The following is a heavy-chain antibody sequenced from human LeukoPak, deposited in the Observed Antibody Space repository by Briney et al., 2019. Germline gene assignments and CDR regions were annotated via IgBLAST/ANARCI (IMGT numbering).Heavy chain of an antibody. J-gene: IGHJ4*02. V-gene: IGHV3-66*01. D-gene: IGHD6-6*01. CDR2: IYSGGST. CDR1: GFTVSSNY. CDR3: ARAPLYSSSSVFDY. Sequence: GGSLRLSCAASGFTVSSNYMSWVRQAPGKGLEWVSVIYSGGSTYYADSVKGRLTISRDNAKNSLYLQMNSLRAEDTAVYYCARAPLYSSSSVFDYWGQGTLVTVSS.